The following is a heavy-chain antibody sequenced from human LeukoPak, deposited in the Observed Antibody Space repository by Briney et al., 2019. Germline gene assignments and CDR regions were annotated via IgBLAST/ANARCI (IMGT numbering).Heavy chain of an antibody. CDR2: IYYSGST. CDR3: ARHDSSGYYYTGSWFDP. Sequence: PSETLSLTCTVSGGSISSSSYYWGWIRQPPGKGLEWIGSIYYSGSTYYNPSLKSRVTISVDTSKNQFSLKLSSVTAADTAVYYCARHDSSGYYYTGSWFDPWGQGTLVTVSS. J-gene: IGHJ5*02. D-gene: IGHD3-22*01. V-gene: IGHV4-39*01. CDR1: GGSISSSSYY.